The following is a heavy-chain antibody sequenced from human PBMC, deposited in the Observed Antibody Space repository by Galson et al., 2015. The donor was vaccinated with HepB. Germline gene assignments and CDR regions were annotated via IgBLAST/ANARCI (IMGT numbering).Heavy chain of an antibody. V-gene: IGHV1-18*01. CDR1: GYTFSSYS. CDR3: ARGAVVVAVGATENNWFDP. CDR2: ISPHNRYT. Sequence: SVKVSCKASGYTFSSYSITWVRQAPGQGLEWVGWISPHNRYTNYAQNFQGRVTMTTDISTNTAYMELGSLRSDDTAIYYCARGAVVVAVGATENNWFDPWGRGTLVTVSS. D-gene: IGHD2-15*01. J-gene: IGHJ5*02.